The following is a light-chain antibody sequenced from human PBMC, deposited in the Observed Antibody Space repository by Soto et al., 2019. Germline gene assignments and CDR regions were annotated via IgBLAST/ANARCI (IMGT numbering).Light chain of an antibody. J-gene: IGKJ4*01. CDR1: QSISSY. Sequence: DIQMTQSPSSLSASVGDRVTITCRASQSISSYLNWYQQKPGKAPKLLIYAASSLQSGVPSRFSGSGSGTHFTLTISNLQPEDFATYYCQHTYSTPHTFGGGTKVDI. V-gene: IGKV1-39*01. CDR3: QHTYSTPHT. CDR2: AAS.